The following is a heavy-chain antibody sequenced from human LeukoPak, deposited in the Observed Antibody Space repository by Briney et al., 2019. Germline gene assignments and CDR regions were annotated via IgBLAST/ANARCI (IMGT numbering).Heavy chain of an antibody. CDR2: IRYDGSNK. J-gene: IGHJ4*02. CDR3: ARSAHFDY. Sequence: GGSLRLSCAASEFTFSTYGIHWVRQAPGKGLEWVTFIRYDGSNKYYADSVKGRFTISRDNAKNSLYLQMNSLRAEDTAVYYCARSAHFDYWGQGTLVTVSS. CDR1: EFTFSTYG. V-gene: IGHV3-30*02.